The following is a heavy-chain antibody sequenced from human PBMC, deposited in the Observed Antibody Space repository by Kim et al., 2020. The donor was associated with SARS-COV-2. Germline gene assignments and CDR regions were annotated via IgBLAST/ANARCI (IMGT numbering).Heavy chain of an antibody. CDR2: IWYDGSNK. V-gene: IGHV3-33*01. D-gene: IGHD3-3*01. CDR1: GFTFSSYG. CDR3: ASWSGYSQGDYYYYGMDV. Sequence: GGSLRLSCAASGFTFSSYGMHWVRQAPGKGLEWVAVIWYDGSNKYYADSVKGRFTISRDNSKNTLYLQMNSLRAEDTAVYYCASWSGYSQGDYYYYGMDVWGQGTTVTVSS. J-gene: IGHJ6*02.